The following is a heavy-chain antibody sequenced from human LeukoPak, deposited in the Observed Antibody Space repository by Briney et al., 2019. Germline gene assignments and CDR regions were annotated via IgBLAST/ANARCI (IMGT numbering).Heavy chain of an antibody. CDR3: ARDAALNDI. J-gene: IGHJ3*02. V-gene: IGHV3-7*01. Sequence: GGPLRLSCAASGFTFSTYWMTWVRQAPGKGLEWVANIKQDGSEKYFVDSVKGRFTISRDNAKNSLYLQMNSLRAEDTAVYYCARDAALNDIWGQGTMVTVSS. CDR1: GFTFSTYW. CDR2: IKQDGSEK.